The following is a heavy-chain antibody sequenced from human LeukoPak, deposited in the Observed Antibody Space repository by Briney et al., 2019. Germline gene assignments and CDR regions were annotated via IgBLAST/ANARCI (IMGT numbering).Heavy chain of an antibody. CDR3: ARQTGSGLFILP. D-gene: IGHD3/OR15-3a*01. Sequence: SETLSLTCTASGVSISSSNSYWGWIRQPPGKGLEWIGSIYYSGNTYYNASLKSQVSISIDTSKNQFSLRLTSVTAADTAVYYCARQTGSGLFILPGGQGTLVTVSS. CDR2: IYYSGNT. CDR1: GVSISSSNSY. J-gene: IGHJ4*02. V-gene: IGHV4-39*01.